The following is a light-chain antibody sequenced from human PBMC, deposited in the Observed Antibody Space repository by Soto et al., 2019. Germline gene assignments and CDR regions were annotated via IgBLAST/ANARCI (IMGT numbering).Light chain of an antibody. J-gene: IGKJ3*01. V-gene: IGKV4-1*01. Sequence: DIVMTQSPDSLAVSLGERATINCKSSQSVLYSSNNKNYLAWYQQKPGQPPKLLIYWASTRESGVPDRFSGSGSVTDFTLTISSLQAEDVAVYYCQQYYSTLPYLTFGPGTKVDIK. CDR1: QSVLYSSNNKNY. CDR3: QQYYSTLPYLT. CDR2: WAS.